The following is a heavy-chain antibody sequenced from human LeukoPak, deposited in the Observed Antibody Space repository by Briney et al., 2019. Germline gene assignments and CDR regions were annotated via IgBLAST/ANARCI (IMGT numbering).Heavy chain of an antibody. CDR2: IYSGGST. V-gene: IGHV3-53*01. CDR3: ARDKLAGYFDL. Sequence: TGGSLRLSCAASGFTVSSNYMSWVRQAPGKGLEWVSVIYSGGSTYYADSVKGRFTISRDNSKNTLNLQMNSLRVEDTAVYYCARDKLAGYFDLWGRGTLVTVSS. CDR1: GFTVSSNY. J-gene: IGHJ2*01.